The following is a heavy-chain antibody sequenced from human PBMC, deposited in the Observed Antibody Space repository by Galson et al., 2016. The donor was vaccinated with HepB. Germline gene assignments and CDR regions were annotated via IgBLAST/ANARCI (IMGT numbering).Heavy chain of an antibody. V-gene: IGHV3-7*03. CDR3: ASRYCSASACFRASYKCFDD. CDR2: INQDGSEK. D-gene: IGHD2-15*01. Sequence: SLRLSCAASGLTISGYWMTWVRQAPGKGLEWVANINQDGSEKNYVDSAKDRFTISRDNAENSLYLQMNSLRADDTAVYYCASRYCSASACFRASYKCFDDWGQGTLVTVSS. J-gene: IGHJ4*02. CDR1: GLTISGYW.